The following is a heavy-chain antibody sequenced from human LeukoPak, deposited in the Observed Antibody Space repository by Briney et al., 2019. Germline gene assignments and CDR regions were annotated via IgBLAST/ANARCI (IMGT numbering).Heavy chain of an antibody. Sequence: SETLSLTCTVSAGSISTYYWSWIRQPPGKGLEWIGYIYYSGSTKYNPSLKSRVTISVDTSKNQFSLKLSSVTAADTAVYYCARDRGGIAVAGLDAFDIWGQGTMVTVSS. J-gene: IGHJ3*02. D-gene: IGHD6-19*01. CDR2: IYYSGST. V-gene: IGHV4-59*12. CDR3: ARDRGGIAVAGLDAFDI. CDR1: AGSISTYY.